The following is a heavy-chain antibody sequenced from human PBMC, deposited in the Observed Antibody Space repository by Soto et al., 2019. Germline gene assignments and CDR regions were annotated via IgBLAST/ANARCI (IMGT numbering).Heavy chain of an antibody. Sequence: ASETLSLTCTVSGGSISSYYWSWIRQPPGKGLEWIGYIYYSGSTNYNPSLKSRVTISVDTSKNQFSLKLSSVTAADPAVYYCARDRWGGSMDVWGQGTTVTVSS. CDR3: ARDRWGGSMDV. CDR2: IYYSGST. V-gene: IGHV4-59*01. J-gene: IGHJ6*02. D-gene: IGHD3-16*01. CDR1: GGSISSYY.